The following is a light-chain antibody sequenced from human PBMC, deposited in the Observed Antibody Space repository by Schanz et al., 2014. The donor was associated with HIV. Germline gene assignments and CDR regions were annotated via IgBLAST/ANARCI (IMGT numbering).Light chain of an antibody. CDR2: ATS. Sequence: EIVLTQSPGSLSLSPGGRATLSCGASQRLSSSYLAWYQQKRDQPPRLVIYATSTRAAGIPDRFSGTGSGTDFTLTISSLEPEDFAGYYCHHYGDSRGTFGGGTEVDI. V-gene: IGKV3-20*01. CDR1: QRLSSSY. J-gene: IGKJ4*02. CDR3: HHYGDSRGT.